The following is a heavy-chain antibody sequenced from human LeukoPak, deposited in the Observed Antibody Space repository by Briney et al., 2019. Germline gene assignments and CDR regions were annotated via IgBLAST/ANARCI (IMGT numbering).Heavy chain of an antibody. J-gene: IGHJ5*02. CDR3: ATDQHHYDSSGYYYPNWFDP. CDR2: TYTSGSA. D-gene: IGHD3-22*01. V-gene: IGHV4-61*02. CDR1: GGSISSGSYH. Sequence: SQTLSLSCTVSGGSISSGSYHWTWIRQPAGKGLEWIGRTYTSGSAKYNPSLKSRVTISVDTSKNQFSLKLTSVTAADTAVYYCATDQHHYDSSGYYYPNWFDPWGQGTLVTVSS.